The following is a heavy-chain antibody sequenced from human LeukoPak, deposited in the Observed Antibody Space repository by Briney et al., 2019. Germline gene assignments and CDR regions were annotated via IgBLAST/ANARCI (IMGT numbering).Heavy chain of an antibody. CDR1: GGSISSGDNY. J-gene: IGHJ6*03. CDR3: ARYRWFGEYGEYYYMDG. D-gene: IGHD3-10*01. Sequence: PSETLSLTCTVSGGSISSGDNYWSWIRQPPGKGLEWIGYIYYSGSTSYNPSLKSRVTISVDTFKNQFPLKVSSVTATDKAVYYCARYRWFGEYGEYYYMDGRGKGTKVTVS. CDR2: IYYSGST. V-gene: IGHV4-30-4*08.